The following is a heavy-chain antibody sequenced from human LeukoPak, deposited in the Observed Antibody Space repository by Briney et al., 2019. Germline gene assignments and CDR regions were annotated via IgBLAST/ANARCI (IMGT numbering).Heavy chain of an antibody. CDR1: GYIFTDYY. J-gene: IGHJ4*02. CDR2: INPNNGDT. CDR3: ARDHRYNWIELDY. D-gene: IGHD1-1*01. V-gene: IGHV1-2*02. Sequence: ASVKVSCKASGYIFTDYYLHWVRRAPGQGLEWMGWINPNNGDTHYAQKFQGRVTMTRDTSISTAYMELSGLRYDDTAAYYCARDHRYNWIELDYWGQGTLVTVSS.